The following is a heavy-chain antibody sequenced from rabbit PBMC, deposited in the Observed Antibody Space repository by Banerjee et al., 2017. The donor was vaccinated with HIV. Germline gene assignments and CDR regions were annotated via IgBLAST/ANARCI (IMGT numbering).Heavy chain of an antibody. V-gene: IGHV1S40*01. Sequence: QSLEESGGDLVKPGASLTLTCTASGFSFNGNYHMCWVRQAPGKGLEWIACIDAGSSGSTYYANWAKGRFTFSKTSSTTVTLQMTGLTAADTATYFCAGDPWSGWNLWGQGTLVTVS. D-gene: IGHD4-1*01. CDR1: GFSFNGNYH. CDR2: IDAGSSGST. CDR3: AGDPWSGWNL. J-gene: IGHJ4*01.